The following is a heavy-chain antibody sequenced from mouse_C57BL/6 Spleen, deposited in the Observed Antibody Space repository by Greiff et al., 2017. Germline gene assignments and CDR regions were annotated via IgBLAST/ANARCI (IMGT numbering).Heavy chain of an antibody. D-gene: IGHD2-3*01. CDR1: GYTFTSYG. J-gene: IGHJ4*01. CDR2: IYPRSGNT. CDR3: AREGCDGYFYYAMDY. Sequence: QVQLQQSGAELVRPGASVKLSCKASGYTFTSYGISWVKQRTGQGLEWIGEIYPRSGNTYYNEKFKGKATLTADKSSSTAYMELRRLTSEDSAVYCGAREGCDGYFYYAMDYWGQGTSGAVSS. V-gene: IGHV1-81*01.